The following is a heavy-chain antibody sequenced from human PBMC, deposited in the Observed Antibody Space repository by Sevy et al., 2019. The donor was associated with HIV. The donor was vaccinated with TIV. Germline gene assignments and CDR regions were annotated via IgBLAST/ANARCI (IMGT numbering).Heavy chain of an antibody. CDR1: GYTFTNYD. J-gene: IGHJ5*02. V-gene: IGHV1-8*01. CDR3: AGGTVLLGIVVVPAARGWFDP. CDR2: MNPNSGNT. Sequence: ASVKVSCKASGYTFTNYDINWVRQATRQGLEWMGWMNPNSGNTGYAQKFQGRVTMTRNTSISTAYMELSSLRSGDTVVYYCAGGTVLLGIVVVPAARGWFDPWGQGTLVTVSS. D-gene: IGHD2-2*03.